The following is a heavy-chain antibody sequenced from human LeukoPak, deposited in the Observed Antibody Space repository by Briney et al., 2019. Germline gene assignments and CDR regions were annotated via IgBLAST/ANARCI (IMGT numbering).Heavy chain of an antibody. CDR1: GFTFSSYG. D-gene: IGHD6-19*01. CDR3: AKDKAWGAVAKTFDY. V-gene: IGHV3-30*02. CDR2: IWYDGSNK. J-gene: IGHJ4*02. Sequence: GGSLRLSCAASGFTFSSYGMHWVRQAPGKGLEWVAVIWYDGSNKYYADSVKGRFTISRDNSKNTLYLQMNSLRAEDTAVYYCAKDKAWGAVAKTFDYWGQGTLVTVSS.